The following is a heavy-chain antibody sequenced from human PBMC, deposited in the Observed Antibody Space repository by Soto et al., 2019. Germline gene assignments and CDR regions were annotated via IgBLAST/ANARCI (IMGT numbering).Heavy chain of an antibody. J-gene: IGHJ4*02. D-gene: IGHD2-15*01. Sequence: QVQLVLSGAEVKKPGASVKVSCKASGYSFTSYYIHWVRQAPGQGLEWMGIINPSSSTTYAQKFQGRVTMTRDTSTSTVYMELSSLRSEDTAVYYCARVGCSGGSCYAVDSWGQGTLVTVSS. V-gene: IGHV1-46*01. CDR1: GYSFTSYY. CDR3: ARVGCSGGSCYAVDS. CDR2: INPSSST.